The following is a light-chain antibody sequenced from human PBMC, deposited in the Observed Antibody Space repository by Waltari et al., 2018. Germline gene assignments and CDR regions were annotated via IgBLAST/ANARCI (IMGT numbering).Light chain of an antibody. CDR2: EVT. J-gene: IGLJ2*01. CDR1: ISDVGGSNS. V-gene: IGLV2-8*01. Sequence: QSALPKPPSASGSPGQSVTNPCTGTISDVGGSNSVAWYQQPPGKAPQLLIYEVTQRPSGVPVRFSGSKSGNTAFLTVSGLQAEDEDDYFCSSFAGTNQGAFGGGTKLTVL. CDR3: SSFAGTNQGA.